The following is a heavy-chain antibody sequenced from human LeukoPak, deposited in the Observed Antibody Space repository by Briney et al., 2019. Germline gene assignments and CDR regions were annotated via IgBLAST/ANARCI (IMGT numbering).Heavy chain of an antibody. J-gene: IGHJ6*02. CDR3: ARGLGDIVVVPAAIKMYYYYGMDV. Sequence: TGGPLRLSCAASGFTFSHYAMYWVRQAPGKGLEWVAVIWHDGSNKYYGDSVKGRFTISRDNSKNTLYLQMNSLRAEDTAVYYCARGLGDIVVVPAAIKMYYYYGMDVWGQGTTVTVSS. CDR2: IWHDGSNK. CDR1: GFTFSHYA. V-gene: IGHV3-33*08. D-gene: IGHD2-2*02.